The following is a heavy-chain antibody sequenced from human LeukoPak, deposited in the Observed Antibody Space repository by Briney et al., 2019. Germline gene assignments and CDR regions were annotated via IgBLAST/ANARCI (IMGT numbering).Heavy chain of an antibody. J-gene: IGHJ6*02. CDR1: GFTFSSYA. CDR3: ARDLDVATAEDYKYGMDV. CDR2: ITNTGRSI. D-gene: IGHD6-13*01. V-gene: IGHV3-48*04. Sequence: GGSLRLSCAASGFTFSSYAMSWVRQAPGKGLEWLSYITNTGRSIYYAASVRGRLTISRDNSKNSLYLQMNSLRADDTAVYYCARDLDVATAEDYKYGMDVWGQGTTVTVSS.